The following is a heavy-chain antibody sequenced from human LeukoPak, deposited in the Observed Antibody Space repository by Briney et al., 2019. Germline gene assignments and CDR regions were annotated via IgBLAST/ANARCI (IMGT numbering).Heavy chain of an antibody. J-gene: IGHJ6*02. V-gene: IGHV3-30*04. Sequence: PGGSLRLSCAASGFSFSSYATHWVRQAPGKGLEWVAVISYDGSNKYYADSVKGRFTISRDNPKNTLYLQMNSLRAEDTAVYYCATTVVTTTRYYGMDVWGQGTTVTVSS. CDR3: ATTVVTTTRYYGMDV. CDR1: GFSFSSYA. D-gene: IGHD4-23*01. CDR2: ISYDGSNK.